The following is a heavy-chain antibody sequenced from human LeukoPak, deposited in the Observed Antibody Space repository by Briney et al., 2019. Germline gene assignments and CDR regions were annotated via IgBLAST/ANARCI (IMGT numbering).Heavy chain of an antibody. D-gene: IGHD3-9*01. CDR1: GVSISSTTLS. J-gene: IGHJ4*02. CDR3: AGAPAGGSDWLSPFDY. CDR2: IYYSGTN. V-gene: IGHV4-39*01. Sequence: SETLSLTCTVSGVSISSTTLSWVWERPSPGQGLEWIANIYYSGTNYYNPSLKSRVTISVDTSKNQFSLKLTSVTAADTAIYYCAGAPAGGSDWLSPFDYWGQGTLVTVSS.